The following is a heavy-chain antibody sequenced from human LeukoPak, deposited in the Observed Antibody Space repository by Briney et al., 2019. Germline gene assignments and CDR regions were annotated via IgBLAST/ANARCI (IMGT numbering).Heavy chain of an antibody. V-gene: IGHV1-8*01. J-gene: IGHJ5*02. D-gene: IGHD1-1*01. CDR1: GYTFTSYD. CDR2: MNPNSGST. Sequence: GASVKVSCKASGYTFTSYDINWVRQAPGEGLEWMGWMNPNSGSTGYAQKFQGRVTMTRNTSISTAYMELSSLRSEDTAVYYCARGRRLSSNDDFDPWGQGTLVTVSS. CDR3: ARGRRLSSNDDFDP.